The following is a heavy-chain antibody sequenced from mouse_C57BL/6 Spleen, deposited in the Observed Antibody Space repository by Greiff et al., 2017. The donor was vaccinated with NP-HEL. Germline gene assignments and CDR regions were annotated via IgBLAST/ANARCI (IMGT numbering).Heavy chain of an antibody. Sequence: VKLVESGAELARPGASVKLSCKASGYTFTSYGISWVKQRTGQGLEWIGEIYPRSGNTYYNEKFKGKATLTADKASSTAYMELRSLTSEDSAVYFCAREALIYYYWGQGTSVTVSS. D-gene: IGHD1-1*01. CDR2: IYPRSGNT. CDR1: GYTFTSYG. J-gene: IGHJ4*01. V-gene: IGHV1-81*01. CDR3: AREALIYYY.